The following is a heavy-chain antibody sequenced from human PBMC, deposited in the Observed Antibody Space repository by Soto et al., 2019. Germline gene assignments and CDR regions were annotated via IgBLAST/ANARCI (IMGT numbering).Heavy chain of an antibody. Sequence: GGSLRLSCAASGFTFSSYSMNWVRQAPGKGLEWVSYISSSSSTIYYADSVKGRFTISRDNAKNSLYLQMNSLRAEDTAVYYCARDPDPYSLSPLFWFDPWGQGTLVTVSS. D-gene: IGHD2-21*01. CDR3: ARDPDPYSLSPLFWFDP. V-gene: IGHV3-48*01. CDR2: ISSSSSTI. J-gene: IGHJ5*02. CDR1: GFTFSSYS.